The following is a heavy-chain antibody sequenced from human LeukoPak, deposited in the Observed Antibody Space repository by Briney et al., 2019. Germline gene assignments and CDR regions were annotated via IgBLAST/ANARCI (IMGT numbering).Heavy chain of an antibody. CDR3: ARGGSYLSAFDI. Sequence: GGSLRPSCPPSGFTSSSYAMHGSRQAPGRGLGGVAFIRYDGSNKYYADSVKGRFTISRDNSKNTLYLQMNSLRAEDTAVYYCARGGSYLSAFDIWGQGTMVTVSS. J-gene: IGHJ3*02. V-gene: IGHV3-30*02. CDR1: GFTSSSYA. D-gene: IGHD1-26*01. CDR2: IRYDGSNK.